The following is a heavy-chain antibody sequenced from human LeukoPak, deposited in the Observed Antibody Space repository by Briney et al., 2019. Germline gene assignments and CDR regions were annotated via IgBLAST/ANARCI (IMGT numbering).Heavy chain of an antibody. J-gene: IGHJ4*02. CDR3: ARRPAAAGTRKKRGLDY. CDR1: GYTFTSYD. V-gene: IGHV1-8*01. CDR2: MNPNSGNT. Sequence: ASVTVSCKASGYTFTSYDNNWVRQATGQGLEWMGWMNPNSGNTGYAQKFQGRVTMTRNTSISTAYMELSSLRSEDTAVYYCARRPAAAGTRKKRGLDYWGQGTLVTVSS. D-gene: IGHD6-13*01.